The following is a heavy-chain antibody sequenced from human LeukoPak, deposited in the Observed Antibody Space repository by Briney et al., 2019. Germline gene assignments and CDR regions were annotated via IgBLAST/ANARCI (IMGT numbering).Heavy chain of an antibody. J-gene: IGHJ4*02. Sequence: SETLSLICSVSGGSINSGGYSWSWIRQPPGKGLEWIGDIYRSGSTFYNLSLQRRLTISLDRSKNELSLTLTSVTAADTAVYYCARERGRAYYFDYWGRGILVIVSS. V-gene: IGHV4-30-2*01. D-gene: IGHD3-10*01. CDR3: ARERGRAYYFDY. CDR1: GGSINSGGYS. CDR2: IYRSGST.